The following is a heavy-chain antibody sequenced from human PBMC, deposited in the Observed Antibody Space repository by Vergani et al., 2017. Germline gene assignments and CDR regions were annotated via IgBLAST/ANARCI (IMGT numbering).Heavy chain of an antibody. CDR2: IYYSGST. CDR3: ARPGYCSSTSCYGDAFDI. V-gene: IGHV4-34*02. CDR1: GESFSSFY. J-gene: IGHJ3*02. D-gene: IGHD2-2*01. Sequence: QVQLQQWGAGVVKPSGTLSLTCAVFGESFSSFYWSWIRQPPGKGLEWIGSIYYSGSTYYNPSLKSRVTISVDTSKNQFSLKLSSVTAADTAVYYCARPGYCSSTSCYGDAFDIWGQGTMVTVSS.